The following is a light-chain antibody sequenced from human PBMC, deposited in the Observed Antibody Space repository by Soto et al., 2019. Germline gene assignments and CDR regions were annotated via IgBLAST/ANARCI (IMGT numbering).Light chain of an antibody. J-gene: IGLJ2*01. CDR1: SSDVGGYNY. CDR3: CSYAGSYALL. Sequence: QSALTQPRSVSGSPGQSVTISCTGTSSDVGGYNYVSWYQQHPGKAPKLVIYDVSKRPSGVPDRFSGSKSGNTASLTISGLQAEDESDYYCCSYAGSYALLFGGGTKLTVL. CDR2: DVS. V-gene: IGLV2-11*01.